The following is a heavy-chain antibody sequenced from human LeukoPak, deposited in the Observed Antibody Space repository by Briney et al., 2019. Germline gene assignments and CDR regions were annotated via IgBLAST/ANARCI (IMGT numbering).Heavy chain of an antibody. Sequence: SVKVSCKASGGTFSSYAISWVRQAPGQGPEWMGGIIPIFDTANYAQKFQGRVTITADESTSTAYMELSSLRSEDTAVYYCARDFPGDTAMVGYWGQGTLVTVSS. CDR3: ARDFPGDTAMVGY. CDR1: GGTFSSYA. J-gene: IGHJ4*02. CDR2: IIPIFDTA. D-gene: IGHD5-18*01. V-gene: IGHV1-69*13.